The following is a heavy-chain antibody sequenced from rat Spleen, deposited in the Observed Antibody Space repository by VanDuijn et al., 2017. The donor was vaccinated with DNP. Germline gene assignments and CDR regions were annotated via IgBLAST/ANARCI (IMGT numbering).Heavy chain of an antibody. CDR2: ITYDGSDA. CDR1: GFTFSNYD. J-gene: IGHJ2*01. Sequence: EVQLVESGGDLVQPGRSLKLSCAASGFTFSNYDMAWVRQAPKRGLEWVATITYDGSDANYRDSVMGRFTISRDNARNTLYLQMDSLRSEDTATYYCAKPDYWGQGVMVTVSS. V-gene: IGHV5-7*01. CDR3: AKPDY.